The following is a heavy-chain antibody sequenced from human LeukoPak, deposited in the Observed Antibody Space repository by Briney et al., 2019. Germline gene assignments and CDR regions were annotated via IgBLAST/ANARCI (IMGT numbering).Heavy chain of an antibody. J-gene: IGHJ4*02. CDR1: GFTFSSYA. V-gene: IGHV3-23*01. D-gene: IGHD1-26*01. CDR3: AKVGGTYPGTYYFDY. CDR2: ISGSGGGP. Sequence: GGSLRLSCAASGFTFSSYAMSWVRQAPGKGLEWVSAISGSGGGPYYADSVKGRFTISRDNSKNTLYLQMNSLRAEDTAVYYCAKVGGTYPGTYYFDYWGQGTLVSVSS.